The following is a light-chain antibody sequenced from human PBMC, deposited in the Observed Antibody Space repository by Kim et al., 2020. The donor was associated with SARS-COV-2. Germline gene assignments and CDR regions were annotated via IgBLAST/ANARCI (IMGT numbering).Light chain of an antibody. CDR2: GAS. CDR1: QSVSSSY. Sequence: SPRERATISCSASQSVSSSYLAWYQQKPGQAPRLLIYGASSRATGIPDRFSGSGSGTDFTLTIIRLEPEDFAVYYCQQYGSSPLTFGGGTKVDIK. V-gene: IGKV3-20*01. CDR3: QQYGSSPLT. J-gene: IGKJ4*01.